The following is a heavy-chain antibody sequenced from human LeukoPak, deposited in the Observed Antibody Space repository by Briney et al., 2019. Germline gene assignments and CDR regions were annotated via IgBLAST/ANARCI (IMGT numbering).Heavy chain of an antibody. CDR1: GFTLSVYG. V-gene: IGHV3-30*18. CDR3: AKINGVVVTATPRMELDF. J-gene: IGHJ4*02. D-gene: IGHD2-21*02. CDR2: ISYDGSHK. Sequence: GGSLRLSCAASGFTLSVYGLHWVRQAPGKGLEWVAVISYDGSHKYYVDSVKGRFTISRDNSKKTLYLQMNSLRTEDAAVYYCAKINGVVVTATPRMELDFWGQGTLVTVSS.